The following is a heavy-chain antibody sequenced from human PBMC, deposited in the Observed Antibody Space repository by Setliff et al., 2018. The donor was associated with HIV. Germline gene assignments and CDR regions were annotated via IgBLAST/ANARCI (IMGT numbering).Heavy chain of an antibody. CDR3: ARARGGNSEWSY. Sequence: PGGSLRLSCAASGFTFSRFSMNWVRQAPGKGLEWVSYISSGSTTIYYADSVKGRFTISRDNAENSLYLQMNSLRAEDTAVYYCARARGGNSEWSYWGQGTLVTVSS. V-gene: IGHV3-48*01. J-gene: IGHJ4*02. D-gene: IGHD2-15*01. CDR2: ISSGSTTI. CDR1: GFTFSRFS.